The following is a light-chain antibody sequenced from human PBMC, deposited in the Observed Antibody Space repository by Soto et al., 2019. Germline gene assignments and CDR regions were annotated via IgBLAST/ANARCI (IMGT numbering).Light chain of an antibody. V-gene: IGLV2-8*01. J-gene: IGLJ2*01. Sequence: QSVLTQPPSASGSPGQSVTISCTGTSRDVGAYNYVSWYQQHPGKAPKLMIYEVSKRPSGFPDRFSGSKSGSTASLTVSGLQAEDEADYYCSSYAGSSVVFGGGTKLTVL. CDR2: EVS. CDR1: SRDVGAYNY. CDR3: SSYAGSSVV.